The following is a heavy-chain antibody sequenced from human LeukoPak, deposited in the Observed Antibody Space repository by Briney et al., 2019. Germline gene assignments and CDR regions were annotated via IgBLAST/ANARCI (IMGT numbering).Heavy chain of an antibody. D-gene: IGHD5-12*01. Sequence: GRSLRLSCAASGFTFSSENMNWVRQTPGKGLEWVSYISGSSNVIYYADSVKGRFTISRDNAKNSLYLQMNSLREEDTAVYYCARGAGSSWFYRWGQGTLVIVSS. CDR2: ISGSSNVI. V-gene: IGHV3-48*02. CDR1: GFTFSSEN. CDR3: ARGAGSSWFYR. J-gene: IGHJ5*02.